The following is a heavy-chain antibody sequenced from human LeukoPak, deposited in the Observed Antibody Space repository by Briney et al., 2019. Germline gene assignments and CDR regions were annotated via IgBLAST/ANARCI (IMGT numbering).Heavy chain of an antibody. CDR3: ARVAEDSSGTYDY. CDR1: GFTFSSYA. D-gene: IGHD6-19*01. Sequence: GGSLRLSCAASGFTFSSYAMHWVRQAPGKGLEWVAVISYDGSNKYYADSVKGRFTISRDNSKNTLHLQMNSLRAEDTAVYYCARVAEDSSGTYDYWGQGTLVTVSS. CDR2: ISYDGSNK. J-gene: IGHJ4*02. V-gene: IGHV3-30*04.